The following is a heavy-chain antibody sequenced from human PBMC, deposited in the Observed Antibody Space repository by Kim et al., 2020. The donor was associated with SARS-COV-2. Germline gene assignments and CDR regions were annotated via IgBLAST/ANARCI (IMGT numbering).Heavy chain of an antibody. CDR3: ASLLSGMDV. CDR2: SYI. V-gene: IGHV3-21*01. D-gene: IGHD2-15*01. Sequence: SYIYYADSVKGRFTISRDNAKNSLYLQMNSLRAEDTAVYYCASLLSGMDVWGQGTTVTVSS. J-gene: IGHJ6*02.